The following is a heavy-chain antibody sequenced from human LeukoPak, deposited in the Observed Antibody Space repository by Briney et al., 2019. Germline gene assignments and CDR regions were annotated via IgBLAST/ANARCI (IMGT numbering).Heavy chain of an antibody. Sequence: SETLSLTCTVSGGSISSSSYYWGWIRQPPGKGLEWIGSIYYSGSTYYNPSLKSRVTISVDTSKNQFSLKLSSVTAADTAVYYCASEPYSSSWQLEGYKAEPNNWFDPWGQGTLVTVSS. D-gene: IGHD6-13*01. CDR2: IYYSGST. J-gene: IGHJ5*02. CDR3: ASEPYSSSWQLEGYKAEPNNWFDP. CDR1: GGSISSSSYY. V-gene: IGHV4-39*07.